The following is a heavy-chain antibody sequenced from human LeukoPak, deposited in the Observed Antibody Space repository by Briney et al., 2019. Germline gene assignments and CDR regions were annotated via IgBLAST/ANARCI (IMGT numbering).Heavy chain of an antibody. V-gene: IGHV4-4*09. CDR3: ARLRGGQLAFDY. CDR1: GGSISSYY. J-gene: IGHJ4*02. CDR2: IYTSGST. Sequence: SETLSLTCTVSGGSISSYYWSWIRQPPGKGLEWIGYIYTSGSTNYNPSLKSRVTISVDTSKNQFSLKLSSVTAADTAVYYCARLRGGQLAFDYWGQGTLVTVSS. D-gene: IGHD6-6*01.